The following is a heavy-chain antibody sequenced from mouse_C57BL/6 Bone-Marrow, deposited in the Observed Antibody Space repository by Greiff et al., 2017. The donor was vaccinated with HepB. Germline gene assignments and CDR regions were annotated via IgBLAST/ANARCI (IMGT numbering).Heavy chain of an antibody. CDR1: GYTFTSYW. J-gene: IGHJ4*01. CDR2: IYPSDSDT. CDR3: AITAVVASLYYAMDY. D-gene: IGHD1-1*01. Sequence: QVQLKQPGAELVKPGASVKVSCKASGYTFTSYWMHWVKQRPGQGLEWIGRIYPSDSDTNYNQMFKGKATLTVDKSSSTAYKQLSSLTSEDSAVYYCAITAVVASLYYAMDYWGQGTSVTVSS. V-gene: IGHV1-74*01.